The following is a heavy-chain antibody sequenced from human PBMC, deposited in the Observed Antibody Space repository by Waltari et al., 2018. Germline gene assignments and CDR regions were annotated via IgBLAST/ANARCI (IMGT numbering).Heavy chain of an antibody. CDR3: ARQGVVVAATHFDY. CDR2: IIPIFGTA. D-gene: IGHD2-15*01. V-gene: IGHV1-69*05. Sequence: RQAPGQGLEWMGWIIPIFGTANYAQKFQGRVTITTDESTSTAYMELSSLRSEDTAVYYCARQGVVVAATHFDYWGQGTLVTVSS. J-gene: IGHJ4*02.